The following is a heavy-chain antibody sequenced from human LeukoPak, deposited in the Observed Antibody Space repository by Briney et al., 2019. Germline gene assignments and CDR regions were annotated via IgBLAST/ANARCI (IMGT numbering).Heavy chain of an antibody. V-gene: IGHV1-46*01. CDR1: GYTFTSYY. J-gene: IGHJ4*02. CDR2: INPSGGST. Sequence: ASVKVSCKASGYTFTSYYMHWVRQAPGQGLEWMGIINPSGGSTSYAQKFQGRVTMTRDTSTSTAYMELSSLRSEDTAVYYCARAPLSGYYFDYWGQGTLVTVSS. CDR3: ARAPLSGYYFDY.